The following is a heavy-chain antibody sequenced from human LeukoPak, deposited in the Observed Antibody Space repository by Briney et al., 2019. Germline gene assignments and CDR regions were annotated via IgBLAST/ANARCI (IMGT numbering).Heavy chain of an antibody. Sequence: RRSLRLSCAASGFTFSSYAMHWVRQAPGKGLEWVAVISYDGSNKYYADSVKGRFTISRDNSKDTLYLQMNSLRAEDTAVYYCARDHHYGDYLDYWGQGTLVTVSS. J-gene: IGHJ4*02. V-gene: IGHV3-30-3*01. CDR3: ARDHHYGDYLDY. CDR1: GFTFSSYA. CDR2: ISYDGSNK. D-gene: IGHD4-17*01.